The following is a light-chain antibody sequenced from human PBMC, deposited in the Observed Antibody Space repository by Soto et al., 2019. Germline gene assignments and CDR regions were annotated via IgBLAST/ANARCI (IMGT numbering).Light chain of an antibody. CDR2: AAS. Sequence: DIRMTKSQSSLSAAVGARVTILCRASQGISNSLAWYQQQPGKVPKLLFYAASTLHSGVPSRFSGSGSGTDFTLTISSLQPEDVGTYYCQRYDDAPLTFGGGTKVEIK. V-gene: IGKV1-27*01. CDR1: QGISNS. CDR3: QRYDDAPLT. J-gene: IGKJ4*01.